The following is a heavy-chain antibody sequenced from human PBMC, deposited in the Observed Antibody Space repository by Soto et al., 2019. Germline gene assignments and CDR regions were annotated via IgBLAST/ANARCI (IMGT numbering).Heavy chain of an antibody. V-gene: IGHV3-23*01. Sequence: GGSLRLSCAASGFSFSGYAMSWVRQAPGKGLEWDSSITASGDSTYYADSVQGRFTISRDNSKNILYLQLNILRVDDTALYYCVEPGAYWTRWGQGTLVTVSS. CDR1: GFSFSGYA. CDR2: ITASGDST. D-gene: IGHD1-1*01. J-gene: IGHJ4*02. CDR3: VEPGAYWTR.